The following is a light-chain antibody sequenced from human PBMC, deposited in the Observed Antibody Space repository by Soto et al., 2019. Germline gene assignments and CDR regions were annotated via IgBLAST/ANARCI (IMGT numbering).Light chain of an antibody. J-gene: IGLJ2*01. V-gene: IGLV1-44*01. CDR1: SSNIGSNT. Sequence: QSVLTQPPSASGTPGQRVTISCSGSSSNIGSNTVNLYQQLPGTAPKLLIYSNNQRPSGVPDRFSGSKSGTSASLAISGLQSEDEADYYCAAWDDSLNGVVFGGGTKVTVL. CDR3: AAWDDSLNGVV. CDR2: SNN.